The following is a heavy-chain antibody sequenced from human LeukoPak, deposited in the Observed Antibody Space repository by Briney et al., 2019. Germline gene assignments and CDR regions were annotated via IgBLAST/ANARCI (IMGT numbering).Heavy chain of an antibody. CDR3: AGAGYAFDI. J-gene: IGHJ3*02. Sequence: PSETLSLTCAVYGGSFSGYYWSWIRQPPGKGLEWIGEINHSGSTNYNPSLKSRVTISVDTSKNQFSLKLSSVTAADTAVYYCAGAGYAFDIWGQGTMVTVSS. CDR1: GGSFSGYY. CDR2: INHSGST. V-gene: IGHV4-34*01. D-gene: IGHD6-25*01.